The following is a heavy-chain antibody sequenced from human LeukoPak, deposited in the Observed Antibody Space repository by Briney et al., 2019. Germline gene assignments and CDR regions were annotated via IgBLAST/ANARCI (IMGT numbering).Heavy chain of an antibody. CDR2: TSGSADST. CDR3: AKVSRFFGGHFDY. V-gene: IGHV3-23*01. CDR1: GFNFQRYG. J-gene: IGHJ4*02. D-gene: IGHD3-16*01. Sequence: PGGSLRLSCVASGFNFQRYGMGWVRQAPGKGLEWVSATSGSADSTHYADSVRGRFTISRDNSKNILYLQMDSLRAEDTAIYYCAKVSRFFGGHFDYWGQGTLVTVSS.